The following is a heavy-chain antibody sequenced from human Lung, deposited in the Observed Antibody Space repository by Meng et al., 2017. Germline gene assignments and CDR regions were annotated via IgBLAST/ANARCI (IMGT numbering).Heavy chain of an antibody. CDR2: IYYSGST. D-gene: IGHD2/OR15-2a*01. J-gene: IGHJ4*02. CDR1: GACFSSSCYC. Sequence: HLQQSGPRLWKPSRTLALTCTFSGACFSSSCYCWAWIRQHPGKGLEWIGYIYYSGSTYYNPSLKIRLTISVDTSQNQFSLNLNSVTAADTAVYYCARDRVGSTASQFDYWGQGTLVTVSS. CDR3: ARDRVGSTASQFDY. V-gene: IGHV4-31*02.